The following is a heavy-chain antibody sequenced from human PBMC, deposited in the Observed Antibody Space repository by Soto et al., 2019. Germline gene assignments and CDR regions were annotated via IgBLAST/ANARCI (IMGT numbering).Heavy chain of an antibody. Sequence: QVQLVQSGAEVKKPGSSVKVSCKASGGTFSSYTISWVRQAPGQGLEWMGRIIPILGIANYAQKFQGRVTIKSDKSTSTAYMELVRLRSEDTAVYYFWCYYGSGSYSHLDYWGQGTLVTVSS. CDR3: WCYYGSGSYSHLDY. V-gene: IGHV1-69*02. CDR1: GGTFSSYT. J-gene: IGHJ4*02. D-gene: IGHD3-10*01. CDR2: IIPILGIA.